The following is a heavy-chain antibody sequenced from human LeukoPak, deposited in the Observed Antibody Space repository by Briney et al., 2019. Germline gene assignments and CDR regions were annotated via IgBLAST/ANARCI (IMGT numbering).Heavy chain of an antibody. CDR1: GFTFSNSG. J-gene: IGHJ4*02. Sequence: GGSLRLSCAASGFTFSNSGMSWVRQAPGKGLEWVSAISTDAGETHYADSVKGRFTISRDNSKNTVSLQMSSLRASDPAMYYCARHGALGPTGKIDYWGQGTLVTVSS. V-gene: IGHV3-23*01. D-gene: IGHD1-26*01. CDR2: ISTDAGET. CDR3: ARHGALGPTGKIDY.